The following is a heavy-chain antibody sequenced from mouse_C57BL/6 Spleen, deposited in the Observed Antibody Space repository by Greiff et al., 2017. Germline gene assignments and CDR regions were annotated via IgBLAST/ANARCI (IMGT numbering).Heavy chain of an antibody. J-gene: IGHJ2*01. Sequence: VQLQQSGPGLVKPSQSLSLTCSVTGYSITSGYYWNWIRQFPGNKLEWMSYISYDGSNNYNPSLKNRISITRDTSKNQFFLKLNSVTTEDTATYYCAREGYWGQGTTLTVSS. CDR3: AREGY. CDR2: ISYDGSN. CDR1: GYSITSGYY. V-gene: IGHV3-6*01.